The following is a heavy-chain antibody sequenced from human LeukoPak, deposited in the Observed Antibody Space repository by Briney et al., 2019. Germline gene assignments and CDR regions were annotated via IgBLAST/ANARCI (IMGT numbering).Heavy chain of an antibody. Sequence: GGSLRLSCAASGFTFSSYGMHWVRQAPGKGLEWVSAVSGSGSSTYYADSVKGRFTISRDNSKNTLSLQINSLRAEDTAVYYCAKDRAAGYSYGFFDSWGQGTLVTVSS. CDR2: VSGSGSST. CDR1: GFTFSSYG. CDR3: AKDRAAGYSYGFFDS. D-gene: IGHD5-18*01. V-gene: IGHV3-23*01. J-gene: IGHJ4*02.